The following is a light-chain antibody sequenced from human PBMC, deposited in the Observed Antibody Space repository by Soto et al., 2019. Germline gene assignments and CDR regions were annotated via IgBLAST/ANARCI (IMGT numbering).Light chain of an antibody. V-gene: IGKV3-15*01. CDR1: QSVSSN. J-gene: IGKJ4*01. CDR3: QPYNNWPLT. CDR2: DTS. Sequence: EIVLTQSPATLSLSPGERATLSCRASQSVSSNLAWYQQKPGQAPRLLIYDTSTRATGVPTRFSGSRSGAEFTLTINSLQSEDFAVYYCQPYNNWPLTFGGGTK.